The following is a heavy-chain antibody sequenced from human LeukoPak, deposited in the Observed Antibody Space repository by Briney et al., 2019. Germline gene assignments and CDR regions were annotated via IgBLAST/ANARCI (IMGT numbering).Heavy chain of an antibody. V-gene: IGHV1-2*02. CDR3: ARDRDGGSAVAGNY. D-gene: IGHD2-15*01. CDR1: GYTFTVSY. CDR2: ISPTTGGT. Sequence: ASVKVSCKSSGYTFTVSYLHWVRQAPGQGLEWVGWISPTTGGTNYAQKFQGRVTMTRDTSNSTAYMELSRLRDDDTAVYYCARDRDGGSAVAGNYWGQGTLVTVSS. J-gene: IGHJ4*02.